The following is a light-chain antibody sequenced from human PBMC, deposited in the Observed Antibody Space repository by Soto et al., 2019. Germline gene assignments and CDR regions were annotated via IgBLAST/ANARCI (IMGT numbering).Light chain of an antibody. V-gene: IGKV3-20*01. CDR2: GAS. CDR3: QQYGDSPRT. J-gene: IGKJ1*01. CDR1: QSVSTYVTY. Sequence: EIVLTQSPATLSLSPGERATLSCRASQSVSTYVTYLAWYQQKPGQAPRLLIYGASSRATAIPDRFSGSGSGTDFTLTINRLEPEDFAVYFCQQYGDSPRTFGQGTKVDIK.